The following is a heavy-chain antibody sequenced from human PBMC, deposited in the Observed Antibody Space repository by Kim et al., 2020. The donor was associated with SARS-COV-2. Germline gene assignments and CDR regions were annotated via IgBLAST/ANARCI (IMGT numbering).Heavy chain of an antibody. CDR1: GFTVSSNY. CDR3: ARARGWYSSYFDY. Sequence: GGSLRLSCAASGFTVSSNYMSWVRQAPGKGLEWVSVIYSGGSTYYADSVKGRFTICRDNSKNTLYLQMNSLRAEDTAVYYCARARGWYSSYFDYWGQGTLVTVSS. J-gene: IGHJ4*02. CDR2: IYSGGST. D-gene: IGHD6-19*01. V-gene: IGHV3-66*01.